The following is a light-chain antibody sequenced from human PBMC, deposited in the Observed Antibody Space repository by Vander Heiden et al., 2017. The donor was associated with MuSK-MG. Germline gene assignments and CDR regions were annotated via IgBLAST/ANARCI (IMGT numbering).Light chain of an antibody. V-gene: IGKV3-11*01. J-gene: IGKJ4*01. CDR2: DAS. Sequence: EIVLTQSPATLSLSPGERATLSCRASQSVSSYLAWYQQKPGQAPRLLIYDASNRATGIPARFSGSESGTDFTLTISSLEPEDFAVYYCQQRSNGPPLTFGGGTKVVIK. CDR1: QSVSSY. CDR3: QQRSNGPPLT.